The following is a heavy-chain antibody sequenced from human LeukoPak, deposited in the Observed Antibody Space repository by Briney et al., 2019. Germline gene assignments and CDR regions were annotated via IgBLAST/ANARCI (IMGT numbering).Heavy chain of an antibody. CDR1: GFIFNEYG. J-gene: IGHJ4*02. V-gene: IGHV3-20*04. CDR2: INGNGGRT. CDR3: ARLFNAGLGAPLDY. Sequence: TGGSLRLSCVASGFIFNEYGMTWVRQIPGKGLEWVCGINGNGGRTGYADPVKGRFTISRDNAKNSLYLEMDSLRAEDTALYFCARLFNAGLGAPLDYGGQGTLVSVSS. D-gene: IGHD1-26*01.